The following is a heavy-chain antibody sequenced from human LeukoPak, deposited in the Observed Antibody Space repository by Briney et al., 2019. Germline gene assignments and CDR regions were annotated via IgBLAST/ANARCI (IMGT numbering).Heavy chain of an antibody. CDR3: ARQRVTDYYDSSGYHIHDDFDI. J-gene: IGHJ3*02. CDR2: IYPGDSDT. D-gene: IGHD3-22*01. V-gene: IGHV5-51*01. CDR1: GCTFTSYW. Sequence: KVSCKASGCTFTSYWIGWVRQMPGKGLEWMGIIYPGDSDTRYSPSFQGQVTISADKSISTAYLQWSSVKASDTAMYYCARQRVTDYYDSSGYHIHDDFDIWGQGTMVTVSS.